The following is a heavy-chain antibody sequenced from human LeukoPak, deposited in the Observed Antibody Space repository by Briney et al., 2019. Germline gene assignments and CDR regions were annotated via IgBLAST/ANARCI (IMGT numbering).Heavy chain of an antibody. V-gene: IGHV4-59*02. D-gene: IGHD1-26*01. CDR1: NGAVKNYY. CDR2: FLYSGTT. CDR3: ATLVYSGSRYHFDT. Sequence: PSETLSLTCSVSNGAVKNYYWTWIRQPPGQELELIGNFLYSGTTTYRASLDSRLIISVDNSKNTVSLRLFSVTAADAAVYYCATLVYSGSRYHFDTWGQGTPVTVSS. J-gene: IGHJ4*02.